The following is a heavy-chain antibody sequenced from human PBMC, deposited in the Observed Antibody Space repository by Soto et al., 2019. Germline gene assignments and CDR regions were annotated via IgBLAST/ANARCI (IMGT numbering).Heavy chain of an antibody. V-gene: IGHV4-59*08. J-gene: IGHJ5*02. CDR1: GGSISGYY. Sequence: SETLSLTCTISGGSISGYYWTWIRQSPGKGLEYIGYVYNGNTNYNPSLKSRVTVSVDTSKNQFSLKLSSVTAADTAVYYCARHPSDFWFDPWGQGTLVTVSS. CDR3: ARHPSDFWFDP. CDR2: VYNGNT. D-gene: IGHD2-21*02.